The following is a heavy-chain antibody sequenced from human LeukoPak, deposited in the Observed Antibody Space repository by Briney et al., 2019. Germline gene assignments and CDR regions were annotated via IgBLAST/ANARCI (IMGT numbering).Heavy chain of an antibody. CDR3: ARGVTTNYYYYCMDV. D-gene: IGHD4-17*01. CDR2: MNPNSGNT. CDR1: GYTFTSYD. V-gene: IGHV1-8*03. Sequence: VASVKVSCKASGYTFTSYDINWVRQAPGQGLEWMGWMNPNSGNTGYAQNFQGRVTITRNTSISTAYMGLSSLRSEDTAVYYCARGVTTNYYYYCMDVWGKGTTVTVSS. J-gene: IGHJ6*03.